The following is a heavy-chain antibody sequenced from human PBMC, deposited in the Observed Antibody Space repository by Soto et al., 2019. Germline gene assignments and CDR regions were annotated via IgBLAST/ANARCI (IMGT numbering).Heavy chain of an antibody. CDR3: ARDWDLYDILTMDV. CDR1: GYTFTGYY. CDR2: INPNSGGT. V-gene: IGHV1-2*02. Sequence: QVQLVQSGAEVKKPGASVKVSCKASGYTFTGYYMHWVRQAPGQGLEWMGWINPNSGGTNYAQKLQGRVTMTRDTSISTAYMELSRLRSDDTAVYYCARDWDLYDILTMDVWGQGTTVTVSS. J-gene: IGHJ6*02. D-gene: IGHD3-9*01.